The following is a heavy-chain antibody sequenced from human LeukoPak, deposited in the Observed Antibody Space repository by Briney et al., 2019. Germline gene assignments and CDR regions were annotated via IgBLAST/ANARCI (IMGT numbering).Heavy chain of an antibody. CDR2: IKPDGTEK. Sequence: GGSLRLSCAASGFTFSDYWMSWVRQPPEKGLEWVAKIKPDGTEKHYVDSVKGRFTISRDNAKNSLYLQMNSLRAEDTAVYYCARDRASLAAGIDCWGQGTLVTVSS. CDR3: ARDRASLAAGIDC. D-gene: IGHD6-13*01. J-gene: IGHJ4*02. CDR1: GFTFSDYW. V-gene: IGHV3-7*01.